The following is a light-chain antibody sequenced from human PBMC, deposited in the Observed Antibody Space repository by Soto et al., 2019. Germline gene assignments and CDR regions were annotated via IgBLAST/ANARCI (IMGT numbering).Light chain of an antibody. Sequence: QSALTQPPSASGSPGQSVTISCTGTSSDVGGYNYVSWYQQHPGKAPKLMIYEVSKRPSGVPDRFSGSKSGNTASLTVSGLQAEDEADYYGSSYAGSNNLGVFGGGPSSPS. CDR1: SSDVGGYNY. CDR3: SSYAGSNNLGV. J-gene: IGLJ2*01. CDR2: EVS. V-gene: IGLV2-8*01.